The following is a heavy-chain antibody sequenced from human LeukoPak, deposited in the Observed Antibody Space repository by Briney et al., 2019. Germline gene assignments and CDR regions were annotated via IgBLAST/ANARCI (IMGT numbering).Heavy chain of an antibody. Sequence: PSETLSLTCTVSGGSISSYYWSWIRQPAGKGLEWIGRIYASGSTNYNPSLKSRVTMSVDTSKNQFSLKLSSVTAADTAVYYCARAYPVDGDYEYYYYGMDVWGQGTTVTVSS. CDR3: ARAYPVDGDYEYYYYGMDV. J-gene: IGHJ6*02. D-gene: IGHD4-17*01. CDR2: IYASGST. CDR1: GGSISSYY. V-gene: IGHV4-4*07.